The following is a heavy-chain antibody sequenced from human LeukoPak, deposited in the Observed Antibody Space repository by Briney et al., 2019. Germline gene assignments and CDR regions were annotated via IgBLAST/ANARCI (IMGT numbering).Heavy chain of an antibody. CDR1: GFTFRSYA. V-gene: IGHV3-30-3*01. CDR2: ISSDGTNK. J-gene: IGHJ6*02. Sequence: GRSLRLSCVASGFTFRSYAMHWVRQAPGKGLEWVIVISSDGTNKYYADSVKGRFTVSRDNSKNTLYLQMNSLRDKDTAVSYCGRDLTTLEHPGYYYGMDVWGQGTTVTVSS. D-gene: IGHD2-15*01. CDR3: GRDLTTLEHPGYYYGMDV.